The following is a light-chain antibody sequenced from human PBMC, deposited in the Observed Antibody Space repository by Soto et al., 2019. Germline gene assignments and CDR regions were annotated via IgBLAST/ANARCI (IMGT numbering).Light chain of an antibody. CDR1: QTISSW. J-gene: IGKJ1*01. CDR2: KAS. Sequence: DIQMTQSPSTLSGSVGVRVTITCRASQTISSWLAWYQQKPGKAPKLLIYKASTLKSGVPSRFSGSGSGTEFTLTISSLQPDDFATYYCQQYNSYPWTFGQGTKVDIK. CDR3: QQYNSYPWT. V-gene: IGKV1-5*03.